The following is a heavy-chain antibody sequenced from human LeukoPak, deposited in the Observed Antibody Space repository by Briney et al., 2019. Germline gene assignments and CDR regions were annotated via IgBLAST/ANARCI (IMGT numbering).Heavy chain of an antibody. Sequence: ASVKVSCKASGYTFVGYYLHWVRQAPGQGLEWMAWIDPYTGNTHYAQKFQGRITVTRNTSVSTTYMELSWLTSDDTARYYCAREYSASEHWGQGTLVTVSS. V-gene: IGHV1-2*02. J-gene: IGHJ4*02. CDR2: IDPYTGNT. D-gene: IGHD5-12*01. CDR3: AREYSASEH. CDR1: GYTFVGYY.